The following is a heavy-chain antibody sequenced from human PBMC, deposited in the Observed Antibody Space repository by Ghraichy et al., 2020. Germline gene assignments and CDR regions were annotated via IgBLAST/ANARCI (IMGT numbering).Heavy chain of an antibody. D-gene: IGHD2-2*01. CDR1: GFTFSNYW. Sequence: LNISCAASGFTFSNYWMSWVRQAPGKGLEWVANIKQDGSEKYYVDSVKGRFTISRDNAKNSLYLQMNSLRAEDTAVYYCAREFCSSTRCYGFFDIWGQGTMVIVSS. CDR2: IKQDGSEK. V-gene: IGHV3-7*03. CDR3: AREFCSSTRCYGFFDI. J-gene: IGHJ3*02.